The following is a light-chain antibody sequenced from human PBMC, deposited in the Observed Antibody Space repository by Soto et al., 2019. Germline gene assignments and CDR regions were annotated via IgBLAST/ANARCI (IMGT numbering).Light chain of an antibody. Sequence: DIQMPKSPSTLSASVVYILTITCLASQSISSWLAWYQQKPGKAPKLLIYDASSLESGVPSRFSGSGSGTEFTLTISSLQPDDFATYYCQQYNSYLITCGQGTQLEI. CDR3: QQYNSYLIT. J-gene: IGKJ5*01. V-gene: IGKV1-5*01. CDR2: DAS. CDR1: QSISSW.